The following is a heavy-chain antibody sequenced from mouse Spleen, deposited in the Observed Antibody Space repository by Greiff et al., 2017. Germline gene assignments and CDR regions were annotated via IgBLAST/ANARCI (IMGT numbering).Heavy chain of an antibody. CDR3: ARAIRDYYAMDY. CDR1: GYTFTSYT. V-gene: IGHV1-4*01. J-gene: IGHJ4*01. CDR2: INPSSGYT. Sequence: QVQLQQSGAALARPGASVKMSCKASGYTFTSYTMHWVKQRPGQGLEWIGYINPSSGYTTYNQKFKDKATLTADKSSSTAYMQLSSLTSEDSAVYYCARAIRDYYAMDYWGQGTSVTVSS.